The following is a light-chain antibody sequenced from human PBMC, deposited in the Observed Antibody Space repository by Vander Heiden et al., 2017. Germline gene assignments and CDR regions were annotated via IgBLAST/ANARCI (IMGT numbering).Light chain of an antibody. CDR1: QSVNNY. V-gene: IGKV3-11*01. J-gene: IGKJ1*01. CDR2: DSS. Sequence: DIVVTQSPATLSLSPGERATLSCRTSQSVNNYVAWYRQRPGQAPRLLIFDSSNRATGIPVRFSGSGSGTDFNLTISNLEPEDFAIYFCQQRSKCPAWTFGQGTRVEVK. CDR3: QQRSKCPAWT.